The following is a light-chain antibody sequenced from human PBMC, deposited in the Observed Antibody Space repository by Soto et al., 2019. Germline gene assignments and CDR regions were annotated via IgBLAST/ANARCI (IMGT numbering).Light chain of an antibody. CDR3: QDYNSYS. Sequence: DIRMTQSPSTLSASVGDRVTITCRASQSISSWLAWYQQKPGKAPKLLIYDASSLESGVPSRFSGSGSETEFTLTISSLQPDDFATYYCQDYNSYSFGQGTKVDIK. J-gene: IGKJ1*01. V-gene: IGKV1-5*01. CDR2: DAS. CDR1: QSISSW.